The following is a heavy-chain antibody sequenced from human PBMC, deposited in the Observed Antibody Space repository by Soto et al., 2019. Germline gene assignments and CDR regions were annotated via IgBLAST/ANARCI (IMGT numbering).Heavy chain of an antibody. CDR3: ARDPPLSVLVVVATDDF. V-gene: IGHV3-21*02. J-gene: IGHJ4*02. D-gene: IGHD3-22*01. CDR1: GFSFTNNN. Sequence: VQLVESGGGLVKPGGSLRLSCEASGFSFTNNNMNWVRQAPGKGLEWVSSISSSSSFRNYADSVKGRFSISRDNDKKLVYLQMDSLRAEDTAVYYCARDPPLSVLVVVATDDFWGQGTLVTVSS. CDR2: ISSSSSFR.